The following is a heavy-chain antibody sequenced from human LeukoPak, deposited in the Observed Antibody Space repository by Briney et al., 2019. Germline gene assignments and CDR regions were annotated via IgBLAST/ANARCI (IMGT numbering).Heavy chain of an antibody. CDR1: GFTFSNDY. Sequence: GGSLRLSCAASGFTFSNDYMSWVRQAPGKGLEWVSVIYSGGATYYADSVKGRFTISRDNSKNTLYLQMNSLRAEDTAVYYCAKGISSSWYDYWGQGTLVTVSS. CDR3: AKGISSSWYDY. D-gene: IGHD6-13*01. CDR2: IYSGGAT. J-gene: IGHJ4*02. V-gene: IGHV3-53*01.